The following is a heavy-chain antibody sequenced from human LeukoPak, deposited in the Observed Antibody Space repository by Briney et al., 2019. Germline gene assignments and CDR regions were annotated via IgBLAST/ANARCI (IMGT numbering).Heavy chain of an antibody. J-gene: IGHJ3*02. CDR1: GFIFSTQW. Sequence: PGGSLRLSCAASGFIFSTQWMHWVRQAPGKGPEWVSGINGDGTSTIYAGSVKGRFTISRDNAKNTLYLQMNSLRADDTAVYYCMRGYDIWGQGTMVTVSS. V-gene: IGHV3-74*01. CDR2: INGDGTST. CDR3: MRGYDI.